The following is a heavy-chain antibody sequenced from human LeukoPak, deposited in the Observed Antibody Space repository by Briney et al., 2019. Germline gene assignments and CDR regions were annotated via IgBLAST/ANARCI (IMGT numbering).Heavy chain of an antibody. CDR3: ARGSWQLAEVVY. Sequence: ASETLSLTCTVSGGSISNSRYYWGWIHQPPGKGLECIGTIYYSGSTYYNPSLKSRVTISVDTSKNQFSLKLSSVTAADTAVYYCARGSWQLAEVVYWGQGTLVTVSS. D-gene: IGHD6-6*01. V-gene: IGHV4-39*07. J-gene: IGHJ4*02. CDR1: GGSISNSRYY. CDR2: IYYSGST.